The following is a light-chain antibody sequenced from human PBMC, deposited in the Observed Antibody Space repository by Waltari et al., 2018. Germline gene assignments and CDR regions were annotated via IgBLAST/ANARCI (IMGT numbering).Light chain of an antibody. CDR3: QQYYDTPYT. CDR1: RSVLYNSNNKNY. J-gene: IGKJ2*01. CDR2: WAS. Sequence: DIVMTQSPDSLPVSLGERATINCKSRRSVLYNSNNKNYLALYQQKPGQPPKLLIYWASTRESGVPDRFSGSGSGTDFTLTISTLQAEDVAVYYCQQYYDTPYTFGQGTKLEIK. V-gene: IGKV4-1*01.